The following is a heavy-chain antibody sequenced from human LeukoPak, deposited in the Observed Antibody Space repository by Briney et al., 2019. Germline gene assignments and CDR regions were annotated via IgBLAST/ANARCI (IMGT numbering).Heavy chain of an antibody. Sequence: GGSLRLSCAASGVTLSGYSVNWVRQAPGKGLEWISYSSGSNTIYYADSVKGRFTISRDNAKNSLFLQMNSLRAEDTAVYYCARVNYYDSSGPGRVDYWGQGTLVTVSS. J-gene: IGHJ4*02. CDR3: ARVNYYDSSGPGRVDY. CDR2: SSGSNTI. D-gene: IGHD3-22*01. V-gene: IGHV3-48*01. CDR1: GVTLSGYS.